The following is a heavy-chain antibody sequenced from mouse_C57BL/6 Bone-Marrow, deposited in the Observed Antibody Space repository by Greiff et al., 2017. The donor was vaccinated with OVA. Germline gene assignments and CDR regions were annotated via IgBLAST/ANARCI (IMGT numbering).Heavy chain of an antibody. Sequence: VKLQESGAELVRPGASVKLSCKASGYTFTSYGISWVKQRPGKGLEWIGEINPRSGNTYYNEKFKGKATLTADKSSSTAYMELRSLTSEDSAVYFCALTQYFDVWGTGTTVTVTA. J-gene: IGHJ1*03. CDR3: ALTQYFDV. CDR2: INPRSGNT. V-gene: IGHV1-81*01. CDR1: GYTFTSYG. D-gene: IGHD4-1*01.